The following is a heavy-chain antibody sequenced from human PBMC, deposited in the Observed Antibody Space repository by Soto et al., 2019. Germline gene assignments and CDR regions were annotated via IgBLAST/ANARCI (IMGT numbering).Heavy chain of an antibody. J-gene: IGHJ6*03. V-gene: IGHV6-1*01. Sequence: TLSLTCAISGDSVSSNSAAWNWIRQSPSRGLEWLGRTYYRSRWYNDYAVSVRSRITVNPDTSKNQFSLHLNSVTPEHTALYYGAGTSSLQWYYMDVWDKGTPFTVS. D-gene: IGHD1-7*01. CDR1: GDSVSSNSAA. CDR2: TYYRSRWYN. CDR3: AGTSSLQWYYMDV.